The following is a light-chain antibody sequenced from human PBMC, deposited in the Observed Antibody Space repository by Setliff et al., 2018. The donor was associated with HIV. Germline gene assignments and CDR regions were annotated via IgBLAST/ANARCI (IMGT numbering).Light chain of an antibody. CDR3: QQYHDLWA. V-gene: IGKV1-5*03. CDR1: QSISTW. Sequence: EIHMAQSPSTLSASVGDRVIINCRASQSISTWLAWYQQKPGKAPKLLSYRASRLERGVPSRFSGSGSVTEFTITISSLQPDDFATYYCQQYHDLWAFGQGTKVDIK. J-gene: IGKJ1*01. CDR2: RAS.